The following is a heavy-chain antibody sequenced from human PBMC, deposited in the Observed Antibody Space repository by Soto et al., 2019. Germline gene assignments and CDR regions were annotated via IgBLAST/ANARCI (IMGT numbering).Heavy chain of an antibody. Sequence: QVQLVESGGGVVQPGRSLRLSCAASGFTFSSYAMHWVRQAPGKGLEWVAVISYDGSNKYYADSVKGRFTISRDNSKNTLFLQMNSLKAEDTAVYYCARDSGSSGVAVAASWDSWGQGTLVTVSS. J-gene: IGHJ4*02. CDR3: ARDSGSSGVAVAASWDS. CDR1: GFTFSSYA. V-gene: IGHV3-30-3*01. D-gene: IGHD6-13*01. CDR2: ISYDGSNK.